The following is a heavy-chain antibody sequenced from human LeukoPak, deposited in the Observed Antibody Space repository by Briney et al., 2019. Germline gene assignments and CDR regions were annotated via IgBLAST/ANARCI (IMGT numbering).Heavy chain of an antibody. J-gene: IGHJ4*02. D-gene: IGHD5-24*01. CDR2: INHSGST. CDR1: GGSISSYY. V-gene: IGHV4-34*01. CDR3: ARGIRDDGYHY. Sequence: SETLSLTCTVSGGSISSYYWSWIRQPPGKGLEWIGEINHSGSTNYNPSLKSRVTISVDTSKNQFSLKLSSVTAADTAVYYCARGIRDDGYHYWGQGTLVTVSS.